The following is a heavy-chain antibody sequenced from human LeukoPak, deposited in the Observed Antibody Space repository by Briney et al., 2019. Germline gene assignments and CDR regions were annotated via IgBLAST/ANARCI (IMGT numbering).Heavy chain of an antibody. J-gene: IGHJ6*02. CDR2: VSYDGSKK. CDR1: HFTFYLYG. D-gene: IGHD3-10*01. CDR3: ARRGSRQAPYFYYGMDV. Sequence: GGSLRLSCTASHFTFYLYGMHWVRQAPGKGLEGVTFVSYDGSKKLYADSVKGRFTISRDNSKNTLHLQMNNVRVEDTAVYYCARRGSRQAPYFYYGMDVWGQGTTVTVSS. V-gene: IGHV3-30*03.